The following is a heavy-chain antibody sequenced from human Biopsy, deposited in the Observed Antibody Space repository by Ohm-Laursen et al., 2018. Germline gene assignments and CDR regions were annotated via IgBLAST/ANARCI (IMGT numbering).Heavy chain of an antibody. CDR1: GFTFKNYN. J-gene: IGHJ6*02. CDR2: ITDSGSHM. V-gene: IGHV3-21*01. CDR3: ARDYDFWSGYYDYQQSGMDV. Sequence: SLRLSCAASGFTFKNYNMNWVRQAPGKGLEWVSSITDSGSHMYYADSVKGRFTISRDSTKNSLYLQMNSVRAEDTAVYYCARDYDFWSGYYDYQQSGMDVWGQGTTVTVSS. D-gene: IGHD3-3*01.